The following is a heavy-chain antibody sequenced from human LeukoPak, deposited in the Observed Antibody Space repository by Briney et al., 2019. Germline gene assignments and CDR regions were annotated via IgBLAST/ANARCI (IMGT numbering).Heavy chain of an antibody. V-gene: IGHV3-53*01. J-gene: IGHJ3*02. D-gene: IGHD3-10*01. CDR3: ARALLYYYGSGSYRHDAFDI. CDR1: GFTFDDYG. Sequence: PGGSLRLSCAASGFTFDDYGMSWVRQAPGKGLEWVSVIYSGGSTYYADSVKGRFTISRDNSKNTLYLQMNSLRAEDTAVYYCARALLYYYGSGSYRHDAFDIWGQGTMVTVSS. CDR2: IYSGGST.